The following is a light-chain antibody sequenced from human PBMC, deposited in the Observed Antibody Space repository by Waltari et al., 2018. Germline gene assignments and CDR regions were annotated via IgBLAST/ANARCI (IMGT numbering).Light chain of an antibody. Sequence: QSVLTQPPSASGTPGQGVTISCSGSSSNIGSNYVYWYQQLPGTAPKLLIYRNEHRPAGVPARFSGSKSGTSASLDISGLRSEDEADYHCATWDDNLSHWVFGGGTKMTVL. J-gene: IGLJ3*02. CDR3: ATWDDNLSHWV. CDR2: RNE. V-gene: IGLV1-47*01. CDR1: SSNIGSNY.